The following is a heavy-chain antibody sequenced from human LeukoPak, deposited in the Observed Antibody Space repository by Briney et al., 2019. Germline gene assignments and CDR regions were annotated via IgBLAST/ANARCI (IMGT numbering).Heavy chain of an antibody. CDR1: GHAFTSYD. J-gene: IGHJ5*02. CDR2: MNPNSGNT. CDR3: ARGRQGRGIFSWFDP. V-gene: IGHV1-8*01. Sequence: ASVKVSCKASGHAFTSYDINWVRQATGQGLEWMGWMNPNSGNTGYAQKFQGRVTMTRNTSISTAYMELSSLRSEDTAVYYCARGRQGRGIFSWFDPWGQGTLVTVSS. D-gene: IGHD3-3*01.